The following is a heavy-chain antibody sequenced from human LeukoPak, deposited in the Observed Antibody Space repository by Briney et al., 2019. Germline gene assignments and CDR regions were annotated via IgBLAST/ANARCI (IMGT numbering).Heavy chain of an antibody. D-gene: IGHD3-9*01. V-gene: IGHV4-39*01. CDR2: IYYSGST. CDR3: ARHYDILTGYTHTNRFDP. J-gene: IGHJ5*02. Sequence: SETLSLTCTVSGGSISNSSYYWDWIRQPPGKGLEWIGSIYYSGSTYYNPSLKSRVTISVDTSKNQFSLKLSSVTAANTAVYYCARHYDILTGYTHTNRFDPWGRGRLVTVSS. CDR1: GGSISNSSYY.